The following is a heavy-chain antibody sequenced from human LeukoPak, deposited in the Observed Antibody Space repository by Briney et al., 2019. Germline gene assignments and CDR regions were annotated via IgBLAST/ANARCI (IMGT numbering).Heavy chain of an antibody. CDR3: ARDLPGYYGSGSQPEFYFDY. Sequence: GGSLRLSCAASGFTFSSYEMNWVRQAPGRGLEWVSYISSSGSTIYYADSVKGRFTISRDNAKNSLYLQMNSLRAEDTAVYYCARDLPGYYGSGSQPEFYFDYWGQGTLVTVSS. D-gene: IGHD3-10*01. CDR1: GFTFSSYE. J-gene: IGHJ4*02. CDR2: ISSSGSTI. V-gene: IGHV3-48*03.